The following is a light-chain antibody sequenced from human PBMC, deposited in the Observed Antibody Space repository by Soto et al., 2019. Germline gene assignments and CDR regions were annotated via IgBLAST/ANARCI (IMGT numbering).Light chain of an antibody. V-gene: IGLV1-44*01. CDR2: NNN. Sequence: QSVLTQPPSASGTPGQRVTISCSGSSSNIGSNPVNWYQQFPGTAPKLLIYNNNQRPSGVPDRFSGSKSGTSASLAISGLQSEDEADYYCATWDDSLSGVVFGGGTKLTV. CDR3: ATWDDSLSGVV. J-gene: IGLJ2*01. CDR1: SSNIGSNP.